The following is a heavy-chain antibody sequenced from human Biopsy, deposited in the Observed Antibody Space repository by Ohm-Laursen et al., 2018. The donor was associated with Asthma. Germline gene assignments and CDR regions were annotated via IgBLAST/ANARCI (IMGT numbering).Heavy chain of an antibody. D-gene: IGHD3-3*01. CDR2: IHYSGST. V-gene: IGHV4-59*01. Sequence: GTLSLTCTVSGVSIRSYYWTWIRQPPGKGLEWIGNIHYSGSTYSNPSLKSRVTISVDTSKKQISLKLRSVTAADTAVYYCARDVSFGRFLEWSSGTDVWGQGTTVTVSS. CDR3: ARDVSFGRFLEWSSGTDV. CDR1: GVSIRSYY. J-gene: IGHJ6*02.